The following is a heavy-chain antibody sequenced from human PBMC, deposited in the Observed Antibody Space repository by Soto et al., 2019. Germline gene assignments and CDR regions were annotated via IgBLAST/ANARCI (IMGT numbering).Heavy chain of an antibody. Sequence: QVQLVQSGPEVKKPGSSVKVSCKTSGGTLSSYSFIWVRQAPGQGLEWVGRIITFVGKANVAQRFQGRVTINAGRTKGPAFMEVGRLTSYDTARYYWGRANCCPDSGGNYMDVWGTGTTVTVSS. V-gene: IGHV1-69*08. J-gene: IGHJ6*03. CDR1: GGTLSSYS. CDR3: GRANCCPDSGGNYMDV. D-gene: IGHD1-26*01. CDR2: IITFVGKA.